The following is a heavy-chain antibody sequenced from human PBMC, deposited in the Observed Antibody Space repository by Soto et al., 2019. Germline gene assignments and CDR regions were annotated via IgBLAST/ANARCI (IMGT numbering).Heavy chain of an antibody. J-gene: IGHJ4*02. CDR1: GFTFSGYW. CDR2: IKHDGSVQ. CDR3: ARAPYSNAWYRFDL. D-gene: IGHD4-4*01. Sequence: GGSLRLSCEASGFTFSGYWMSWVRQAPGKGLEWVADIKHDGSVQYYVDSVKGRLTISRDNAKKQLYLQMNGLRAEDTALYYCARAPYSNAWYRFDLWGQG. V-gene: IGHV3-7*03.